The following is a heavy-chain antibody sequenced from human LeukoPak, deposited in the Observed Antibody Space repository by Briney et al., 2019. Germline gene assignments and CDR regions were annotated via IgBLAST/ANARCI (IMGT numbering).Heavy chain of an antibody. D-gene: IGHD2-21*01. Sequence: PGGSLRLSCSAFGFTFDDYAFHWVRQAPGKGLEWLAFIRYDGSDSYHADSVKGRFTISRDNSKKTLYLQMDSLRTEDTAFYYCALIGVVIPPDTYDVWGQGALVTVSS. CDR3: ALIGVVIPPDTYDV. CDR1: GFTFDDYA. V-gene: IGHV3-30*02. CDR2: IRYDGSDS. J-gene: IGHJ3*01.